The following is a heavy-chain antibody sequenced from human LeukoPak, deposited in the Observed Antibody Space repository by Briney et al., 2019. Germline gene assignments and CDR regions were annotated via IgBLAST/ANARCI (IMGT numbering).Heavy chain of an antibody. V-gene: IGHV1-69*05. CDR1: GGTFSSYA. CDR3: AREGYCSGGSCYDY. CDR2: IIPIFGTA. D-gene: IGHD2-15*01. Sequence: SVKVSCKASGGTFSSYAISWVRQAPGQGLEWMGGIIPIFGTANYAQKFQGRVTITTDESTSTAYMELSSLRSEDTAVYYCAREGYCSGGSCYDYWGQGILVTVSS. J-gene: IGHJ4*02.